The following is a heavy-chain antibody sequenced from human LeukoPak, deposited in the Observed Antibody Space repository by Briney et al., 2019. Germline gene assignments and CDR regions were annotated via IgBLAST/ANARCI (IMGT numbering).Heavy chain of an antibody. CDR1: GGSISSSSYY. V-gene: IGHV4-39*01. D-gene: IGHD3-22*01. Sequence: PSETLSLTCTVSGGSISSSSYYWGWIRQPPGKGLEWIGSIYYSGSTYYNPSLKSRVTISVDTSKNQFALKLSSVTAADTAVYYCARTGDYYDSSGPNWGQGTLGTVSS. CDR2: IYYSGST. J-gene: IGHJ4*02. CDR3: ARTGDYYDSSGPN.